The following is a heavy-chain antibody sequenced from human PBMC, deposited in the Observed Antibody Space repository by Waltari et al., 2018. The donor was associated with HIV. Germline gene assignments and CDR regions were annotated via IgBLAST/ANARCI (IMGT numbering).Heavy chain of an antibody. D-gene: IGHD6-25*01. CDR2: IYKTGTT. CDR1: GASVTSGSYY. CDR3: ARVARSSGYFLDS. Sequence: TCSVSGASVTSGSYYWSWIRQSPGKELQWIGYIYKTGTTDYNPSLKSRVTISLDTSKNQFSLSLDSVTAAETGVYYCARVARSSGYFLDSWGQGTLVTVST. J-gene: IGHJ4*02. V-gene: IGHV4-61*01.